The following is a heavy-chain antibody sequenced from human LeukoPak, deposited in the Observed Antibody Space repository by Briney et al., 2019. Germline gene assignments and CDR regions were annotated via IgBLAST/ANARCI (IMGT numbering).Heavy chain of an antibody. CDR1: GGSISSYY. D-gene: IGHD6-13*01. V-gene: IGHV4-34*01. Sequence: PSETLSLTCTVSGGSISSYYWSWIRQPPGKGLEWIGEINHSGSTNYNPSLKSRVTISVDTSKNQFSLKLSSVTAADTAVYYCAREGSSWYSVGPVYFDYWGQGTLVTVSS. CDR3: AREGSSWYSVGPVYFDY. J-gene: IGHJ4*02. CDR2: INHSGST.